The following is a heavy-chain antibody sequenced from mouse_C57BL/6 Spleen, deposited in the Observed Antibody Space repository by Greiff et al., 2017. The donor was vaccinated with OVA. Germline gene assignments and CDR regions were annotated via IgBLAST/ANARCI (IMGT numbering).Heavy chain of an antibody. V-gene: IGHV1-62-3*01. D-gene: IGHD2-4*01. CDR1: GYTFTSYW. Sequence: VQLQQPGAELVKPGASVKLSSKASGYTFTSYWMHWVKQRPGRGLEWIGRIDPNSGGTKYNEQFKSKATLTVDKPSSTAYMQLSSLTSEDSAVYYCARGAPYDYDPGWYFDVWGTGTTVTVSS. J-gene: IGHJ1*03. CDR2: IDPNSGGT. CDR3: ARGAPYDYDPGWYFDV.